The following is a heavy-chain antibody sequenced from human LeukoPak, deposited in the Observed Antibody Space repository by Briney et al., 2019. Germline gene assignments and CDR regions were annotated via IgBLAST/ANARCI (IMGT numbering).Heavy chain of an antibody. D-gene: IGHD1-1*01. CDR3: AKDSHGTGSY. CDR1: GFTFSSYG. Sequence: GGSLRLSCAASGFTFSSYGMHWVRQAPGKGLEWVAFIRYDGSNKYYADSVKGRFTISRDNSKNTLYLQMNGLRAEDTAVYYCAKDSHGTGSYWGQGTLVTVSS. J-gene: IGHJ4*02. V-gene: IGHV3-30*02. CDR2: IRYDGSNK.